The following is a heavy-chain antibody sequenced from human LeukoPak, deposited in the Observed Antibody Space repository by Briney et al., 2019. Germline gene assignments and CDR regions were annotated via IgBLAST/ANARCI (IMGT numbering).Heavy chain of an antibody. CDR2: IIPILGTA. V-gene: IGHV1-69*05. D-gene: IGHD3-22*01. J-gene: IGHJ5*02. CDR1: GGTFSNYA. CDR3: ANGNYYDRSGNHYRIYNWFDP. Sequence: VASVKVSCKASGGTFSNYAISWVRQAPGQGLEWMGGIIPILGTANYAPKFQDRVTISMDESTSTSFMELRSLRSEDTAVYYCANGNYYDRSGNHYRIYNWFDPWGQGTLVTVSS.